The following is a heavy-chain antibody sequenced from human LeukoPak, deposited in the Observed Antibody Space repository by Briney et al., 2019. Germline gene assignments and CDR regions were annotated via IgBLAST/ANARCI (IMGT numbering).Heavy chain of an antibody. CDR1: GYTFTSYG. D-gene: IGHD6-13*01. CDR2: ISAYNGNT. J-gene: IGHJ2*01. CDR3: TTGYSSSWYHYGYFDL. V-gene: IGHV1-18*01. Sequence: GASVKVSCKASGYTFTSYGISWVRQAPGQGLEWMGWISAYNGNTNCAQKLQGRVTMTTDTSTSTAYMELRSLRSDDTAVYYCTTGYSSSWYHYGYFDLWGRGTLVTVSS.